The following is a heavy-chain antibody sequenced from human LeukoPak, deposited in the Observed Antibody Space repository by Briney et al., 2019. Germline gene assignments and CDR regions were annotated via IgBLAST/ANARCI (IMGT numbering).Heavy chain of an antibody. V-gene: IGHV3-30-3*01. D-gene: IGHD1-26*01. CDR3: ARDIGSSGSFGYFDY. CDR1: GFTFSSYA. CDR2: ISYDGSNK. Sequence: GGSLRVCCAASGFTFSSYAMHWVRQAPGKGLEWVAVISYDGSNKYYADSVKGRFTISRDNSKNTLYLQMNSLRAEDTAVYYCARDIGSSGSFGYFDYWGQGTLVTVSS. J-gene: IGHJ4*02.